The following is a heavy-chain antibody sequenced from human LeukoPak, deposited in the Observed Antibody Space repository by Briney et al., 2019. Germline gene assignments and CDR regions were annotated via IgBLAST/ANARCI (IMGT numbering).Heavy chain of an antibody. D-gene: IGHD2-2*03. CDR2: INHSGST. CDR1: GGSFSGYY. CDR3: ARVGSYAFDI. Sequence: SETLSLTCAVYGGSFSGYYWSWIRQPPGKGLEWIGEINHSGSTNYNPSLKSRVTISVDTPKNQFSLKLSSVTAADTAVYYCARVGSYAFDIWGQGTMVTVSS. V-gene: IGHV4-34*01. J-gene: IGHJ3*02.